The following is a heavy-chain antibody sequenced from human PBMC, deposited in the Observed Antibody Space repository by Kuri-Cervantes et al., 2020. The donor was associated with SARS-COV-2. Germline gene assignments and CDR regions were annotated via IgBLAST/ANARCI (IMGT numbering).Heavy chain of an antibody. J-gene: IGHJ6*02. CDR2: ISHDGKNK. CDR3: AKDRVGVQDF. CDR1: GFNFSRTD. Sequence: GESLKISCAASGFNFSRTDMHWVRQAPGKGLEWVAVISHDGKNKKCIASGKARFTISRDNSQNTLYLHMKSLRSEDTAMYYCAKDRVGVQDFWGQGTTVTVSS. V-gene: IGHV3-30*18. D-gene: IGHD2-21*01.